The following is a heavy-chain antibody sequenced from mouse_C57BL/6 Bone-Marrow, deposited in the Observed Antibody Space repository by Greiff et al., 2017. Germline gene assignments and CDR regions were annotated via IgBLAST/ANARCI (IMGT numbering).Heavy chain of an antibody. J-gene: IGHJ2*01. CDR2: FYPGSGSI. CDR1: GYIFTDYS. V-gene: IGHV1-62-2*01. D-gene: IGHD2-4*01. Sequence: QVQLQQSGAELVKPGASVKLSCKASGYIFTDYSIHWVKQRSGQGLEWIGWFYPGSGSIKYNERFKDKATLTADKSSTTVYMKLSRLTSEDCAVYFCARREGYYDNEGYFDYWGQGTTLTVSS. CDR3: ARREGYYDNEGYFDY.